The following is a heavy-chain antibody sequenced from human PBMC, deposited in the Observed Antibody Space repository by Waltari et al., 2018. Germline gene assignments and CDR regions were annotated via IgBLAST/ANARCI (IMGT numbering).Heavy chain of an antibody. Sequence: EVLLVESGGGLVKPGGSLRRSCAASGFVFGDYSMTWVRQAPGKGLEWISSIIRNSDYIHSTDSVKGRFTISRDNTKNLVYLQMNGLRAEDTAVYYCARADSGYQYYYYYYGMDVWGQGTTVTVSS. J-gene: IGHJ6*02. CDR1: GFVFGDYS. CDR3: ARADSGYQYYYYYYGMDV. D-gene: IGHD6-25*01. CDR2: IIRNSDYI. V-gene: IGHV3-21*06.